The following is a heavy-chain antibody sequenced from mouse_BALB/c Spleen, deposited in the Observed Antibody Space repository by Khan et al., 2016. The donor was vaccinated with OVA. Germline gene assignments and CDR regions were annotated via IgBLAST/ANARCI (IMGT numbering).Heavy chain of an antibody. J-gene: IGHJ2*01. D-gene: IGHD1-3*01. CDR3: ARLADI. CDR2: ILAGGST. CDR1: GFSITSYG. Sequence: QVQLKQSGPGLVAPSQSLSITCTVSGFSITSYGVHWVRQPPGKGLEWLGVILAGGSTNYNSAFMPRLSISKDNSKSQVFLKMISMQTDDTAMYYCARLADIWGQGTTLTVSS. V-gene: IGHV2-9*02.